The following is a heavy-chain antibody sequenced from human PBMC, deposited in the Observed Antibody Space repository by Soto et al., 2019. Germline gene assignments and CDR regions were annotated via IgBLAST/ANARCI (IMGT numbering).Heavy chain of an antibody. CDR3: ARDRTPHSSSWYWDYYYGIEV. CDR2: IYYSGST. V-gene: IGHV4-30-4*01. J-gene: IGHJ6*02. D-gene: IGHD6-13*01. CDR1: GGSISSGISY. Sequence: SEALSLTRSVCGGSISSGISYWGWTGEPPGKSLVVFGYIYYSGSTYYTPSLKSRLTISVDPSKNQFSLKLSSVTAADTAVYYCARDRTPHSSSWYWDYYYGIEVWGQGTTVP.